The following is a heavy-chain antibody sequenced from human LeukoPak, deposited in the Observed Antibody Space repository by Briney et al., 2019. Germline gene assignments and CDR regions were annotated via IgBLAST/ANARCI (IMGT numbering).Heavy chain of an antibody. D-gene: IGHD6-19*01. CDR3: ARRHPGIAVAGRPATYYYYGMDV. J-gene: IGHJ6*02. CDR1: GFTFSSYT. Sequence: GGPLRLSCAASGFTFSSYTINWVRQTPGKGLEWVSSISSSSSYIYYADSVKGRFTISRDNAKNSLYLQMNSLRAEDTAVYYCARRHPGIAVAGRPATYYYYGMDVWGQGTTVTVSS. V-gene: IGHV3-21*01. CDR2: ISSSSSYI.